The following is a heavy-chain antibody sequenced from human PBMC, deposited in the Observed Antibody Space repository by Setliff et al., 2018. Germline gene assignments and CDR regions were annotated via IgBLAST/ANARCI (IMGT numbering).Heavy chain of an antibody. J-gene: IGHJ3*02. CDR2: IYTSGST. Sequence: SETLSLTCTVSGGSISNYYWSWIRQPAGKGLEWIGRIYTSGSTNYNPSLKSRVTMSVDTSKNQFSLRLSSVTAADTAVYYCARKGISALSGAFDMWGQGTMVTVSS. D-gene: IGHD1-26*01. CDR3: ARKGISALSGAFDM. V-gene: IGHV4-4*07. CDR1: GGSISNYY.